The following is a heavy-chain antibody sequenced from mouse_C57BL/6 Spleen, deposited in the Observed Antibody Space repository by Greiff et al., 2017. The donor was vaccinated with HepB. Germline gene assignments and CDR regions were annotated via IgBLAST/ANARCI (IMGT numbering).Heavy chain of an antibody. CDR3: ARYDGYYGNWYFDV. CDR2: INPYNGDT. V-gene: IGHV1-20*01. CDR1: GYSFTGYF. Sequence: VQLKQSGPELVKPGASVKISCKASGYSFTGYFMNWVMQSHGKSLEWIGRINPYNGDTFYNQKFKGKATLTVDKSSSTAHMELRSRTSEDSAVYYCARYDGYYGNWYFDVWGTGTTVTVSS. D-gene: IGHD2-3*01. J-gene: IGHJ1*03.